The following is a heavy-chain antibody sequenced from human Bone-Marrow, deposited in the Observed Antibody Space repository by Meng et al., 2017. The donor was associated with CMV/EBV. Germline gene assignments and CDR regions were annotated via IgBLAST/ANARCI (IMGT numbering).Heavy chain of an antibody. V-gene: IGHV4-34*02. CDR2: IKHRGAT. CDR3: ARGPTGSGWSFDL. D-gene: IGHD6-19*01. CDR1: GASFSEYY. J-gene: IGHJ5*02. Sequence: QVHLQQWGTGLLKPSETLSLTCTVYGASFSEYYWTCSRRPPGKGLEWIGEIKHRGATNYNPSLKSRVTISLDTSKSQISLMLTSVTAADMAMYFCARGPTGSGWSFDLWGQGTLVTVSS.